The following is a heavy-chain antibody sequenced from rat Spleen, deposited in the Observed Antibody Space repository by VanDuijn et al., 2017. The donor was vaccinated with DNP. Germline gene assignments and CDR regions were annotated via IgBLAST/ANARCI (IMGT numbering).Heavy chain of an antibody. CDR1: GFSLTSYD. CDR2: MWSGGST. V-gene: IGHV2-15*01. CDR3: TSYYSGDFHY. J-gene: IGHJ2*01. D-gene: IGHD1-1*01. Sequence: QAQLKESGPGLVQSSQTLSLTCTVSGFSLTSYDLSWFRQPPGKGLEWIGAMWSGGSTAYNSALKSRLSISRDTSKSQVFLKMNSLQTEDTAIYYCTSYYSGDFHYWGQGVMVTVSS.